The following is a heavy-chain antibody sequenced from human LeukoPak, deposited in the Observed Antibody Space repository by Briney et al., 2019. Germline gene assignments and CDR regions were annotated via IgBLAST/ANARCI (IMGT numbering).Heavy chain of an antibody. CDR2: IIPIFGTA. CDR3: ARGVQYCSSTSCYAASLDY. D-gene: IGHD2-2*01. CDR1: GGTFSSYA. V-gene: IGHV1-69*13. J-gene: IGHJ4*02. Sequence: VASVKVSCKASGGTFSSYAISWVRQAPGQGLERMGGIIPIFGTANYAQKFQGRVTITADESTSTAYMELSSLRSEDTAVYYCARGVQYCSSTSCYAASLDYWGQGTLVTVSS.